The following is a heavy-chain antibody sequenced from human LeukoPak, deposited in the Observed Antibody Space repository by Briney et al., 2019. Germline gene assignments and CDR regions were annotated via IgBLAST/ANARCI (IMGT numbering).Heavy chain of an antibody. Sequence: SGGSLRLSCAASGFTFSSYWMHWVRQAPGKGLVWVSRINSDGSSTSYADSVKGRFTISRDNAKNTLYLQMNSLRAEDTAVYYCARTVNRGIVGATVVWGQGTLVTVSS. D-gene: IGHD1-26*01. V-gene: IGHV3-74*01. CDR2: INSDGSST. J-gene: IGHJ4*02. CDR1: GFTFSSYW. CDR3: ARTVNRGIVGATVV.